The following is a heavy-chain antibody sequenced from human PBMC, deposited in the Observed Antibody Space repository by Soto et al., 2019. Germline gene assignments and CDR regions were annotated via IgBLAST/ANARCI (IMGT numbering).Heavy chain of an antibody. CDR2: IYYSGST. J-gene: IGHJ4*02. CDR3: ARHTPAISISDH. Sequence: SETLSLTCTVSGGSISSYYWSWIRQPPGRGLEWIGYIYYSGSTYYNPSLKSRVTISVDTSKNQFSLKLSSVTAADTAVYYCARHTPAISISDHWGQGTLVTVSS. V-gene: IGHV4-59*04. D-gene: IGHD2-15*01. CDR1: GGSISSYY.